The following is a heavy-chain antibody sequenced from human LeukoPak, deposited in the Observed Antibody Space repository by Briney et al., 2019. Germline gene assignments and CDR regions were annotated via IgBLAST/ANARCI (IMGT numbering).Heavy chain of an antibody. V-gene: IGHV3-23*01. J-gene: IGHJ6*03. D-gene: IGHD3-10*01. CDR2: ISGSGGST. CDR1: GFTFSSYG. CDR3: ARDPTYYYGSGSYYRGNYYMDV. Sequence: PGGSLRLSCAASGFTFSSYGMSWVRQAPGKGLEWVSAISGSGGSTYYADSVKGRFTISRDNAKNTLYLQMNSLRAEDTAVYYCARDPTYYYGSGSYYRGNYYMDVWGKGTTVTVSS.